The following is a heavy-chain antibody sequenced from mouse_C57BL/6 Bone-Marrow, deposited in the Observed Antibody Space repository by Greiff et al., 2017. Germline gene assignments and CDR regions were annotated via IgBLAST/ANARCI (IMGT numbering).Heavy chain of an antibody. D-gene: IGHD1-1*01. CDR2: IDPANGNT. Sequence: EVQLQQSGAELVRPGASVKLSCTASGFNIKDYYMHWVKQRPEQGLEWIGRIDPANGNTKYAPKFPGKATITADTSSNTAYLQLSSLTSEDTAIYYCARTPPYYRNWYFDVWGTGTTVTVSS. CDR1: GFNIKDYY. V-gene: IGHV14-3*01. CDR3: ARTPPYYRNWYFDV. J-gene: IGHJ1*03.